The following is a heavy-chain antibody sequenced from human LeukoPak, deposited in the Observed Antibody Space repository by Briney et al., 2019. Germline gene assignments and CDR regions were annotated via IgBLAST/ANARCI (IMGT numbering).Heavy chain of an antibody. Sequence: PGGSLRLSCAAPGFTLSSYSMKWVRQAPGKGLEGVSSISSSSRHIYYADSVKGRFTIFRDDAKNSLFLQMDSLRVEDTAMYYCVRDFSTVTTAYLHHWGQGTLLTVSS. D-gene: IGHD4-17*01. CDR1: GFTLSSYS. CDR3: VRDFSTVTTAYLHH. CDR2: ISSSSRHI. V-gene: IGHV3-21*04. J-gene: IGHJ1*01.